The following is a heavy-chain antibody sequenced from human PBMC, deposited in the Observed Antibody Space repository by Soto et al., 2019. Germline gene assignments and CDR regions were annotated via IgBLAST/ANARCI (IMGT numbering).Heavy chain of an antibody. V-gene: IGHV3-74*01. CDR3: ARVAVAAYHFAY. Sequence: EVQLVESGGGLVQPGGSLSLSCAASGFTFSSYWMHWVRQAPGKGLVWVSRINPDGSTTNYADSVKGRFTISRDNAKNKLYLQMISLRAADTAVDYCARVAVAAYHFAYWGQGTLVTVSA. J-gene: IGHJ4*02. D-gene: IGHD6-19*01. CDR1: GFTFSSYW. CDR2: INPDGSTT.